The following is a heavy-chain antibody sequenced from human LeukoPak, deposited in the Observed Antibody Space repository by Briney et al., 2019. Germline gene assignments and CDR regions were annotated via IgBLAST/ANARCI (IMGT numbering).Heavy chain of an antibody. CDR1: GYTFTGYY. Sequence: GASVKVSCKASGYTFTGYYMHWVRQAPGQGLEWMGWINPNSGGTIYAQKFQGRVTMTEDTSTDTAYMELSSLRSEDTAVYYCATSTSRQLTPFDYWGQGTLVTVSS. D-gene: IGHD6-6*01. CDR2: INPNSGGT. CDR3: ATSTSRQLTPFDY. V-gene: IGHV1-2*02. J-gene: IGHJ4*02.